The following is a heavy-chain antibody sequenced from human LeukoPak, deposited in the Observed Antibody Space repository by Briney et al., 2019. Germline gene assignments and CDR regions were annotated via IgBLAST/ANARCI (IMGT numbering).Heavy chain of an antibody. CDR2: IYSGGST. CDR1: EFSVGSNY. CDR3: AKEVDYYGSGSYSYFDY. V-gene: IGHV3-66*01. J-gene: IGHJ4*02. Sequence: PGGSLRLSCAASEFSVGSNYMTWVRQAPGKGLEWVSLIYSGGSTYYADSVKGRFTISRDNSKNTLYLQMNSLRAEDTAVYYCAKEVDYYGSGSYSYFDYWGQGTLVTVSS. D-gene: IGHD3-10*01.